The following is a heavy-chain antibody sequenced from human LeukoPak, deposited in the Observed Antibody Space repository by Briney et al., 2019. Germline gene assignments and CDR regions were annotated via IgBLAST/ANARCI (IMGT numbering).Heavy chain of an antibody. CDR2: IYPGDSDT. CDR1: GYSINNYW. D-gene: IGHD2-8*02. CDR3: ARLTGTQYYFDY. Sequence: GESLKISCKGSGYSINNYWIAWVRQMPGKGLEWMGIIYPGDSDTRYSPSFQGQVTISADKSISTAYLQWSSLKASDTAMYYCARLTGTQYYFDYWGHGTLVTVSS. V-gene: IGHV5-51*01. J-gene: IGHJ4*01.